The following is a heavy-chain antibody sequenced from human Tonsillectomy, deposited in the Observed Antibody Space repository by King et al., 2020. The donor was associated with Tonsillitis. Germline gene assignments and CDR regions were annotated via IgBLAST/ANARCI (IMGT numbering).Heavy chain of an antibody. D-gene: IGHD1-14*01. Sequence: VQLQESGPGLVKPSETLSLTCTGSGGSISNYYWSLIRQPPGKGLEWIGFIHYTGSTNYDPSLKSRVTISIDTSKNQFSLKLSSVTAADTAIYYCASSTTSYWYFDLWGRGTLVTFSS. J-gene: IGHJ2*01. CDR1: GGSISNYY. CDR3: ASSTTSYWYFDL. V-gene: IGHV4-59*01. CDR2: IHYTGST.